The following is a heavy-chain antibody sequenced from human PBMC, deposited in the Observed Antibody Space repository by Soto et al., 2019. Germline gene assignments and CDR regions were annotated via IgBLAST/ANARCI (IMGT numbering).Heavy chain of an antibody. CDR1: GGSISSGYYY. J-gene: IGHJ3*02. V-gene: IGHV4-30-4*01. D-gene: IGHD3-22*01. Sequence: SETLSLTCTVSGGSISSGYYYWSWIRQPPGKGLEWIGYIYYSGSTYYNPSLKSRVTISVDTSKNQFSLKLSSVTAADTAVYYCARDLYYDSSGYYSPGAFDIWGQGTMVTVSS. CDR3: ARDLYYDSSGYYSPGAFDI. CDR2: IYYSGST.